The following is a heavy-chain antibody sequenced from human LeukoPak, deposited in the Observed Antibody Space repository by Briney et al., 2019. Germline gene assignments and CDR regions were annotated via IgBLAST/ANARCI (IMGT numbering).Heavy chain of an antibody. Sequence: PSETLSLTCTVSGGSLSVYYWSWIRQAPGKGLEWIGYVYSSGSTNYNPSLKSRVTISIHTSKSQFPLKLNSVTAADTAVYYCARRGGVDWGQGTLVTVSS. J-gene: IGHJ4*02. CDR1: GGSLSVYY. CDR2: VYSSGST. CDR3: ARRGGVD. D-gene: IGHD3-3*01. V-gene: IGHV4-59*08.